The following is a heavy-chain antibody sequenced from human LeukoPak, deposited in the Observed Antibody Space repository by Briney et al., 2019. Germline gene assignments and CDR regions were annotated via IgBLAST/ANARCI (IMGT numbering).Heavy chain of an antibody. CDR1: GGSISSYY. D-gene: IGHD3-22*01. V-gene: IGHV4-4*07. Sequence: SETLSLTCTVSGGSISSYYWSWIRQPAGKGLEWIGRIYTSGSTNYNPSLKSRVTMSVDTSKNQFSLKLSSVTAADMAVYYCAREATYYYDSSGYPSDYYYGMDVWGQGTTVTVSS. CDR3: AREATYYYDSSGYPSDYYYGMDV. J-gene: IGHJ6*02. CDR2: IYTSGST.